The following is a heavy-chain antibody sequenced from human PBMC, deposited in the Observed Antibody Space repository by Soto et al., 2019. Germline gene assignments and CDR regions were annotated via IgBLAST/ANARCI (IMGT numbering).Heavy chain of an antibody. Sequence: GASVKVSCKAPGDTFTSYYMHWVRQAPGHGLEWMGVINPNGGSTRFAQKFQGRVSVTRNTSISTVYMELSGLRPDDTAVYYCARRKERSGPHYFDYWGQGSQVTVSS. D-gene: IGHD6-25*01. CDR1: GDTFTSYY. CDR2: INPNGGST. J-gene: IGHJ4*02. CDR3: ARRKERSGPHYFDY. V-gene: IGHV1-46*01.